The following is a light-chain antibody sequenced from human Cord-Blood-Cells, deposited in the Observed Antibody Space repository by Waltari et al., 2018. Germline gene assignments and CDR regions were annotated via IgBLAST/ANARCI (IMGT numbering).Light chain of an antibody. CDR2: GAS. V-gene: IGKV3-20*01. CDR3: QQYGSSPLT. J-gene: IGKJ4*01. CDR1: QSVSSSY. Sequence: IVLPQSPGTLSLSPGERATLSCRASQSVSSSYLAWYQQKPGQAPRLLIYGASSRATGIPDRFSGSGSGTDFTLTISRLEPEDFAVYYCQQYGSSPLTFGGGTKVEI.